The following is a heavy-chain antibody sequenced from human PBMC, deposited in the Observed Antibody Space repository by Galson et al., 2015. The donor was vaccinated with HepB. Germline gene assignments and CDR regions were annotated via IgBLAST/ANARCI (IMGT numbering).Heavy chain of an antibody. V-gene: IGHV2-5*02. CDR3: ALAYYYEGSGGAFDI. Sequence: PALVKPTQTLTLTCTFSGFSLNTSAVGVGWIRQPPGKALEWLALIYWDNDKRYSPSLRSRFTITKDTSKNQVVLTMTNVDPVDTATYYCALAYYYEGSGGAFDIWGQGTMVTVSS. CDR2: IYWDNDK. D-gene: IGHD3-22*01. CDR1: GFSLNTSAVG. J-gene: IGHJ3*02.